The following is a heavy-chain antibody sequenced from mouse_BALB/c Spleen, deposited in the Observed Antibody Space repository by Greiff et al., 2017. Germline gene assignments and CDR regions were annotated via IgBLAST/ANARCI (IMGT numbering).Heavy chain of an antibody. CDR3: ARGAGSSYDFDY. Sequence: QVQLQQSGAELVKPGASVKLSCKTSGYTFTSYWIQWVKQRPGQGLGWIGEIFPGTGTTYYNEKFKGKATLTKDTSSSTAYMQLSSLTSEDSAVYFCARGAGSSYDFDYWGQGTTLTVSS. CDR2: IFPGTGTT. V-gene: IGHV1S132*01. CDR1: GYTFTSYW. J-gene: IGHJ2*01. D-gene: IGHD1-1*01.